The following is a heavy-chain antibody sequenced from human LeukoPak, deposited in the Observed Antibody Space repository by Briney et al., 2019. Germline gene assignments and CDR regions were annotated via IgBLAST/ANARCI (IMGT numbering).Heavy chain of an antibody. V-gene: IGHV1-69*13. Sequence: ASVKVSCKTSGGTFSRFAISWVRQAPGQGLEWMGGIIPIFGTANYAQKFQGRVTITADESTSTAYMELSSLRSEDTAVYYCAREGDYYDSSGYYWFDPWGQGTLVTVSS. J-gene: IGHJ5*02. D-gene: IGHD3-22*01. CDR2: IIPIFGTA. CDR1: GGTFSRFA. CDR3: AREGDYYDSSGYYWFDP.